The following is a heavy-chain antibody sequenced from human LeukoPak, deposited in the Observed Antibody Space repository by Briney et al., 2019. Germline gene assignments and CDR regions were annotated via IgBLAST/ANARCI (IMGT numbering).Heavy chain of an antibody. CDR2: IFDNGSP. J-gene: IGHJ6*02. CDR3: ARDHWLLSSKTWYYYGMDV. V-gene: IGHV4-59*01. CDR1: GGSISGYY. D-gene: IGHD2-21*01. Sequence: PSETLSLTCTVSGGSISGYYWSWIRQPPGKGLEWIGYIFDNGSPDYNPSLKSRVAISVDTSKNQFSLRLSSVTAADTAVYYCARDHWLLSSKTWYYYGMDVWAKGPRSPFP.